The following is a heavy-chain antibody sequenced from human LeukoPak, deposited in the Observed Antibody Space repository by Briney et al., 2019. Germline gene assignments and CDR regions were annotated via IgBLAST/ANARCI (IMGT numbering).Heavy chain of an antibody. Sequence: PSETLSLTCTVSGGSISSYYWSWIRQPPGKGLEWIGYIYYSGSTYYNPSLKSRVTISVDTSKNQFSLKLSSVTAADTAVYYCARRVLTAPGPGYYFDYWGQGTLVTVSS. CDR2: IYYSGST. CDR3: ARRVLTAPGPGYYFDY. V-gene: IGHV4-59*08. CDR1: GGSISSYY. D-gene: IGHD6-13*01. J-gene: IGHJ4*02.